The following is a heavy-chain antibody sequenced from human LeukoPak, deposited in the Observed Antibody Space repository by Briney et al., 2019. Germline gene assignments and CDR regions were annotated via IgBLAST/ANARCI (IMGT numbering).Heavy chain of an antibody. Sequence: PGGSLRLSCAASGFTFSSYAMHWVRQAPGKGLEWVAVISYDGSNKYYADSVKGRFTISRDNAKNSLYLQMNSLRAEDTAVYYCARVGRGGYYDSSGPGYFDYWGQGTLVTVSS. V-gene: IGHV3-30-3*01. CDR1: GFTFSSYA. J-gene: IGHJ4*02. CDR3: ARVGRGGYYDSSGPGYFDY. D-gene: IGHD3-22*01. CDR2: ISYDGSNK.